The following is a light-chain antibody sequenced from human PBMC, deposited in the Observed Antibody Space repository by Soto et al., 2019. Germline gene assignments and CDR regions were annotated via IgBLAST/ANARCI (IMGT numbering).Light chain of an antibody. CDR1: SSGVGGYKF. J-gene: IGLJ1*01. CDR3: GSYTGSIYV. Sequence: QSVLTQPASVSGSPGQSITISCTGTSSGVGGYKFVSWYQQHPGKAPKLMIYEVSNRPSGVSSRFSGSKSGNTASLTISGLQAEDEADYYCGSYTGSIYVFGTGTKLTVL. CDR2: EVS. V-gene: IGLV2-14*01.